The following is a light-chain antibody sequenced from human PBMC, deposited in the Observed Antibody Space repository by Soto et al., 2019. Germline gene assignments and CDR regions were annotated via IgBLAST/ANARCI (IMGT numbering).Light chain of an antibody. J-gene: IGKJ1*01. Sequence: DIQMTQSPSTLSASVGDRVAITCRASHSISGGLAWYQQKPGKAPTLLIYGASSLQTGVPSRFSGSGSGTEFTLSISSLQPDDVATYYCQHFNSYPWTFGQGTKVEIK. CDR3: QHFNSYPWT. CDR2: GAS. V-gene: IGKV1-5*01. CDR1: HSISGG.